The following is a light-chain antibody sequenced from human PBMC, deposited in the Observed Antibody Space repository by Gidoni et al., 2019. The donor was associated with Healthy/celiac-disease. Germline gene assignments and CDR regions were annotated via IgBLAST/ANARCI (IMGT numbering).Light chain of an antibody. CDR2: GAS. CDR3: QQYGSSPPMYT. J-gene: IGKJ2*01. Sequence: EIVLTQSPGTLSLSPGERATLSCRARQSVSRSYLAWYQQKPGQAPRLLIYGASSRATGIPDRFSGSGSGTDFTLTISRLEPEDFAVYYCQQYGSSPPMYTFGQGTKLEIK. CDR1: QSVSRSY. V-gene: IGKV3-20*01.